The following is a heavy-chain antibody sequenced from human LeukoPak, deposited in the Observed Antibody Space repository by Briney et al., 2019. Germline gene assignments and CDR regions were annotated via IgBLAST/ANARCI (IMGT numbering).Heavy chain of an antibody. CDR2: ISYDGSDT. V-gene: IGHV3-30*18. D-gene: IGHD3-3*01. CDR1: GFTFSRNG. CDR3: AKGVNERVLEGLLPH. J-gene: IGHJ4*02. Sequence: PGRSLRLSCAASGFTFSRNGMHWVRQAPGKGLEWVAVISYDGSDTYYVESVMGRFIISRDNPKNTLYLQMNSVRAEDTAVYYCAKGVNERVLEGLLPHWGQGTLVTVSS.